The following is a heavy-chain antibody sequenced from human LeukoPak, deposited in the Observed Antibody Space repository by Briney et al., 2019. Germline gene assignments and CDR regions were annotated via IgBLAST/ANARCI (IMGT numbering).Heavy chain of an antibody. CDR2: IIPNSGGT. J-gene: IGHJ5*02. CDR3: ARVSPDGRWFDP. V-gene: IGHV1-2*02. Sequence: ASVKVSCKASGYTFTGYYMHWVRQAPGQGLEWMGWIIPNSGGTNYAQKFQGRVTMTRDTSISTAYMELSRLRSDDTAVYYCARVSPDGRWFDPWGQGTLVTVSS. CDR1: GYTFTGYY.